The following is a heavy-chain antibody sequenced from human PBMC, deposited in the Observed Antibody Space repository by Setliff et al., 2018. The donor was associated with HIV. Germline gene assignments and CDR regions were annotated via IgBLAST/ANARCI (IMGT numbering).Heavy chain of an antibody. D-gene: IGHD3-3*01. CDR3: ARVRPKNRYYNFWSGYFGAFDI. CDR1: GYTFTSYY. J-gene: IGHJ3*02. Sequence: ASVKVSCKASGYTFTSYYMHWVRQAPGQGLEWMGMINPSGGSTSYAQKFQGRVTMTRDTSTSTVYMELSSLRSEDTAVYYCARVRPKNRYYNFWSGYFGAFDIWGQGTMVTVSS. CDR2: INPSGGST. V-gene: IGHV1-46*01.